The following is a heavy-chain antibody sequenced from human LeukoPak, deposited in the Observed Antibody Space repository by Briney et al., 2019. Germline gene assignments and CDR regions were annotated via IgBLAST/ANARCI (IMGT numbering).Heavy chain of an antibody. V-gene: IGHV3-74*01. Sequence: GGSLRLSCAASGFTFSNYMMNWVRKAPGKGLVWVSRIKSDGITITYADSVKGRFTISRDNAKNTLYLQMNSLRAEDTAVYYCLRDLNWSLDQWGQGTLVTVSS. D-gene: IGHD1-20*01. CDR3: LRDLNWSLDQ. CDR1: GFTFSNYM. J-gene: IGHJ4*02. CDR2: IKSDGITI.